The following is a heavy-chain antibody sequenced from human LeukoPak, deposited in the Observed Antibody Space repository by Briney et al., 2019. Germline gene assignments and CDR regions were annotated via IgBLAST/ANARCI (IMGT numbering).Heavy chain of an antibody. CDR2: IRQDGSNK. Sequence: GGSLRLSCAASGFTFSSYGMHWVRQAPGKGLEWVAFIRQDGSNKYYVDSVKGRFTISRDNSKNTLYLQMNSLRAEDTAVYYCAKDDYDSSGYYYKYFDYWGQGTLVTVSS. V-gene: IGHV3-30*02. J-gene: IGHJ4*02. D-gene: IGHD3-22*01. CDR1: GFTFSSYG. CDR3: AKDDYDSSGYYYKYFDY.